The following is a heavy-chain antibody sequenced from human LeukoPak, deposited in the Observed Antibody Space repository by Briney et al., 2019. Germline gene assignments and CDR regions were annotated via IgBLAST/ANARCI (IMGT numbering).Heavy chain of an antibody. Sequence: GASVKVSCKASGGTFSSYAISWVRQAPGQGLEWMGGIIPIFGTANYAQKFQGRVTITAYEPTSTAYMEQSSQRSEDTAVYYCARSPSSSSYSRGEYWGQGTLVTVSS. CDR1: GGTFSSYA. CDR3: ARSPSSSSYSRGEY. D-gene: IGHD6-6*01. V-gene: IGHV1-69*01. CDR2: IIPIFGTA. J-gene: IGHJ4*02.